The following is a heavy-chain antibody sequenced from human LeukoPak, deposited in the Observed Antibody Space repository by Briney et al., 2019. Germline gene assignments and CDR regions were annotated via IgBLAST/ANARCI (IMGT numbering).Heavy chain of an antibody. CDR3: ARGKYYHDSSDYFYFDY. CDR1: GFTFSSYW. V-gene: IGHV3-74*01. CDR2: MNSDGSRT. J-gene: IGHJ4*02. D-gene: IGHD3-22*01. Sequence: GGSLRLSCAASGFTFSSYWMHWVRQAPGKGLVWVSGMNSDGSRTSYADSVKGRFTISRDNAKNTLYLQMNSLRAEDTAVYYCARGKYYHDSSDYFYFDYWGQGTLVTVSS.